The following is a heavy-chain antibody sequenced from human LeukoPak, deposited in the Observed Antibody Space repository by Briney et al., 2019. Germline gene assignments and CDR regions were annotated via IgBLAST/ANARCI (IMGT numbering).Heavy chain of an antibody. CDR2: IYYSGST. Sequence: SETLSLTCTVSGGSISSSSYYWGWIRQPPGKGLEWIGSIYYSGSTYYNPSLKSRVTISVDTSKNQFSPKLSSVTAADTAVYYCAREYGEYSSGYLSGPADAFDIWGQGTMVTVSS. J-gene: IGHJ3*02. CDR3: AREYGEYSSGYLSGPADAFDI. D-gene: IGHD3-22*01. CDR1: GGSISSSSYY. V-gene: IGHV4-39*02.